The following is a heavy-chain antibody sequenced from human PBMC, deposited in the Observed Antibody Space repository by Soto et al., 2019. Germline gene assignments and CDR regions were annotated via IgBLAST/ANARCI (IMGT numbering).Heavy chain of an antibody. D-gene: IGHD3-10*01. CDR1: GFTFSSYG. J-gene: IGHJ4*02. Sequence: GGSLRLSCAASGFTFSSYGMHWVRQAPGKGLEWVAVIWYDGSNKYYADSVKGRFTISRDNSKNTLYLQMNSLRAEDTAVYYCAREAPPSMVRGVIHDYWGQGTLVTVSS. CDR2: IWYDGSNK. V-gene: IGHV3-33*01. CDR3: AREAPPSMVRGVIHDY.